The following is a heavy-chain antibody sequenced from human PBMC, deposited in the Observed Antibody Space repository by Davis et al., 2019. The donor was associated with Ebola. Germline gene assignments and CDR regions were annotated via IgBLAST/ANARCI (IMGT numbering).Heavy chain of an antibody. Sequence: PGESLKISCAASGFTFSDYYMSWIRQAPGKGLEWVSYISSSGSTIYSADSVKGRFTISRDTAKNLLYLQMNTLRAEDTAVYYCARGQLPAAKPNYYGMDVWGQGTTVTVSS. D-gene: IGHD2-2*01. CDR2: ISSSGSTI. J-gene: IGHJ6*02. CDR3: ARGQLPAAKPNYYGMDV. CDR1: GFTFSDYY. V-gene: IGHV3-11*01.